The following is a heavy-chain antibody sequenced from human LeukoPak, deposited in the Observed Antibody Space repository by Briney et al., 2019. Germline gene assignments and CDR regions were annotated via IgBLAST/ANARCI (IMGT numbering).Heavy chain of an antibody. V-gene: IGHV5-51*01. D-gene: IGHD1-26*01. J-gene: IGHJ4*02. CDR2: IYPGDSEI. CDR1: GYTFANDW. Sequence: GESLKISCKASGYTFANDWIAWVRQMPGKGLEWMGIIYPGDSEIRYGPSFQGHVTISVDKSVTTAYLQWSSLKTSDTAMYYCARLVSYYGSLDYWGQGTLVTVSS. CDR3: ARLVSYYGSLDY.